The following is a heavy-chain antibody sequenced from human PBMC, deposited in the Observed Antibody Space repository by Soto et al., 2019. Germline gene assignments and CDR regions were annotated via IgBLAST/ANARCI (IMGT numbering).Heavy chain of an antibody. CDR3: ATNYDYVWGSIAAPDY. CDR1: GFTFSSYA. D-gene: IGHD3-16*01. Sequence: GGSLRLSCAASGFTFSSYAMSWVRQAPGKGLEWVSAISGSGGSTYYADSVKGRFTISRDNSKNTLYLQMNSLRAEDTAVYYCATNYDYVWGSIAAPDYWGQGTLVTVSS. CDR2: ISGSGGST. J-gene: IGHJ4*02. V-gene: IGHV3-23*01.